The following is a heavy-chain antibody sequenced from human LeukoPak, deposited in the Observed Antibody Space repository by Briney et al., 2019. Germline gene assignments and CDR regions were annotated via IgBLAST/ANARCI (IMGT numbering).Heavy chain of an antibody. CDR1: GFTFSSYG. D-gene: IGHD3-9*01. J-gene: IGHJ4*02. V-gene: IGHV3-30*02. CDR2: IRYDGSNK. CDR3: ANEPDYYGILTEVDY. Sequence: GGSLRLSCAASGFTFSSYGTHWVRQAPGKGLEWVAFIRYDGSNKYYADSAKGGFTISRDNSKNTLYLQMNSLRAEDTAVYYCANEPDYYGILTEVDYWGQGTLVTVSS.